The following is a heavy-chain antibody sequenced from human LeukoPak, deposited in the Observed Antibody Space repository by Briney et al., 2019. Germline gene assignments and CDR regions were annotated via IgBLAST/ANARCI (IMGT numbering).Heavy chain of an antibody. CDR3: TRALGSDY. D-gene: IGHD1-26*01. V-gene: IGHV1-2*02. Sequence: ASVKVSCKASGYTFTDYYMSWVRQAPGQGLEWMGWINPNSGGTNYAQKFQGRVTITRDTSISTAYMEMSSLRSDDTAMYYCTRALGSDYWGQGTLVTVSS. J-gene: IGHJ4*02. CDR2: INPNSGGT. CDR1: GYTFTDYY.